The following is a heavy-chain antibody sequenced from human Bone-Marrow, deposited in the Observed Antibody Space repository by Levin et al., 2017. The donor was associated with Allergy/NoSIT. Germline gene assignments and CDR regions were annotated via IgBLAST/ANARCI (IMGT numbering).Heavy chain of an antibody. D-gene: IGHD2-2*01. CDR3: ARRHIVVVPAVLDP. Sequence: GSLRLSCAVYGGSFSGYYWSWIRQPPGKGLEWIGEINHSGSTNYNPSLKSRVTISVDTSKNQFSLKLSSVTAADTAVYYCARRHIVVVPAVLDPWGQGTLVTVS. V-gene: IGHV4-34*01. CDR2: INHSGST. J-gene: IGHJ5*02. CDR1: GGSFSGYY.